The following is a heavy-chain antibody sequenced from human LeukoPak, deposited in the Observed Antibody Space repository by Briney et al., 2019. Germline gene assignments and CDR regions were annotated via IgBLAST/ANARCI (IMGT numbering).Heavy chain of an antibody. V-gene: IGHV4-34*01. Sequence: SETLSLTCAVYGESFSGYYWTWVRQSPEKGLDWIGQINHSGSTTYTPSLKSRLSISVDSSKNQFSLKLASVTAADTAVYYCARGRRPSVERQYSGGWYYFDYWGQGTLVTASS. CDR1: GESFSGYY. CDR2: INHSGST. D-gene: IGHD6-19*01. CDR3: ARGRRPSVERQYSGGWYYFDY. J-gene: IGHJ4*02.